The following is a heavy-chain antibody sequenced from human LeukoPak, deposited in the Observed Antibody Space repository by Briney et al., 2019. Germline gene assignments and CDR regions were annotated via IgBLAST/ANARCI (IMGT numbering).Heavy chain of an antibody. CDR2: IYYSGST. J-gene: IGHJ4*02. CDR3: ARVWYGGNPYLDF. CDR1: GGSINSYY. V-gene: IGHV4-59*01. D-gene: IGHD4-23*01. Sequence: PSETLSLTRTVSGGSINSYYWSWIRQPPGKGLEWIGYIYYSGSTNYNPSLKSRVAMSVDTSKNQFSLELSSVTAADTAVYYCARVWYGGNPYLDFWGQGTLVTVSS.